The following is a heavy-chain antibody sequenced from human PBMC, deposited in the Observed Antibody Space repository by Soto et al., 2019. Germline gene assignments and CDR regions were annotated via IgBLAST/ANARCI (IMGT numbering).Heavy chain of an antibody. J-gene: IGHJ6*03. D-gene: IGHD3-10*01. CDR1: GGSMTNSDYD. CDR3: ARHYYGSGSGNAYYYYHYMDV. CDR2: IYYDGGT. Sequence: SETLSLTCAVSGGSMTNSDYDWDWIRRPPGEGLEWIGTIYYDGGTYYNPSLKSRVTMSVDTSKNHFSMRLTSVTAADTAVYYCARHYYGSGSGNAYYYYHYMDVWGKGTTVTVSS. V-gene: IGHV4-39*01.